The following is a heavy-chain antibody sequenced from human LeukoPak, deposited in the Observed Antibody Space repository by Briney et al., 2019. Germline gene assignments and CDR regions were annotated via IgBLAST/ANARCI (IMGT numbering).Heavy chain of an antibody. CDR1: GGSFSGYY. V-gene: IGHV4-34*01. CDR3: ARGHVASWGIIK. Sequence: PSETLSLTCAVYGGSFSGYYWSWIRQPPGKGLEWIGEINHSGSTNYNPSLKSRVTISVDTSKNQFSLKLSSVTAADTAVYYCARGHVASWGIIKWGQGTLVTVSS. J-gene: IGHJ4*02. D-gene: IGHD7-27*01. CDR2: INHSGST.